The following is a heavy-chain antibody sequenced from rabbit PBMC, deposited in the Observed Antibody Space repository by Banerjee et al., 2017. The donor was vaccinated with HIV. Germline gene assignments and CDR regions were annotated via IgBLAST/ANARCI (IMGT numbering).Heavy chain of an antibody. D-gene: IGHD3-3*01. J-gene: IGHJ3*01. CDR3: ARDLTGSICL. CDR2: IYVGSSGNT. Sequence: QEQLVESGGGLVQPEGSLTLTCKASGFDFSSSYWICWVRQVPGKGPEWIACIYVGSSGNTYYASWAKGRFTISRSTSLNTVTLQMTGLTAADTATYFCARDLTGSICLWGQGTLVTVS. CDR1: GFDFSSSYW. V-gene: IGHV1S45*01.